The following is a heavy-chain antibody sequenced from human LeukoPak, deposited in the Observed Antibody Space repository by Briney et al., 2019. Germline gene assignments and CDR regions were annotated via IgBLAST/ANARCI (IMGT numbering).Heavy chain of an antibody. D-gene: IGHD6-13*01. V-gene: IGHV3-21*01. J-gene: IGHJ6*02. CDR2: ISSSSSYI. Sequence: GGSLRLSCAASGFTFSSYSMNWVRQAPGKGLEWVSPISSSSSYIYYADSVKGRFTISRDNAKNTLYLQMNSLRAEDTAVYYCARETSSSWYRGYYGMDVWGQGTTVTVSS. CDR1: GFTFSSYS. CDR3: ARETSSSWYRGYYGMDV.